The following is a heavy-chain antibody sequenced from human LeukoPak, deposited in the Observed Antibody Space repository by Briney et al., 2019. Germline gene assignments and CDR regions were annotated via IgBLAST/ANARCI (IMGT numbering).Heavy chain of an antibody. D-gene: IGHD6-19*01. CDR3: ARGYSSGWSSFDY. CDR1: GGTFSSYA. CDR2: IIPILGIA. V-gene: IGHV1-69*04. J-gene: IGHJ4*02. Sequence: SVKVSCKASGGTFSSYAISWVRQAPGPGLEWMGRIIPILGIANYAQKFQGRVTITADKSTSTAYMELSSLRSEDTAVYYCARGYSSGWSSFDYWGQGTPVTVSS.